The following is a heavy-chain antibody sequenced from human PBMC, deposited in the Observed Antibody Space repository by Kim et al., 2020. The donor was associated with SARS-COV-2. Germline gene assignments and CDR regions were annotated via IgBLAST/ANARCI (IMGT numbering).Heavy chain of an antibody. J-gene: IGHJ3*02. CDR1: GDSFSGSY. Sequence: SETLSLTCAVYGDSFSGSYWSWIRQTPGKGREWIGEVNHSGKTNYSPPLKSRVTMSVDTSKNQISLKLSSVTAADTAVYYCARDELRGFRDAIQIWGQGTMVTVSS. V-gene: IGHV4-34*01. CDR2: VNHSGKT. D-gene: IGHD2-2*01. CDR3: ARDELRGFRDAIQI.